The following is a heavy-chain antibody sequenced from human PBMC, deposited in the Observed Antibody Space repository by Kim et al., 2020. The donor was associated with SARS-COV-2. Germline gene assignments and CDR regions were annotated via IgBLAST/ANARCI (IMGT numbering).Heavy chain of an antibody. CDR3: ARLPHDSSGYVDS. CDR2: VYHSGST. D-gene: IGHD3-22*01. Sequence: SETLSLTCTVSGGSISSSFNYWGWIRQPPWKGLEWIGSVYHSGSTYDSPSLKSRVTVSVDTSKNEFSLKVTSVTAADTAVYFCARLPHDSSGYVDSWGQGILVTVSS. J-gene: IGHJ4*02. V-gene: IGHV4-39*01. CDR1: GGSISSSFNY.